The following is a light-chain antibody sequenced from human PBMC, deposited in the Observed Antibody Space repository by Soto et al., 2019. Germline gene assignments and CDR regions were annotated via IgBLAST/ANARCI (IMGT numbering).Light chain of an antibody. CDR2: DAS. Sequence: EIVLTESPGTLSLSPGERATLSCRASQSVSSTYLACYQQKPGQAPRLLSYDASTRATGIPARFSGSGSGTEFTLTICSLQSEDFAVYYCQQYNNWPLTFCGGTKVDI. CDR1: QSVSSTY. J-gene: IGKJ4*01. V-gene: IGKV3-15*01. CDR3: QQYNNWPLT.